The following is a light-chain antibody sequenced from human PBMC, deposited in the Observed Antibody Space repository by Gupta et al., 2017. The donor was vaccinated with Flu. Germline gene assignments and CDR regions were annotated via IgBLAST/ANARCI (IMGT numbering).Light chain of an antibody. CDR2: DDS. Sequence: SYVLTQPPSVSVAPGQPASVTCGGNNIGTKSVHWYQKKPGQAPGVVVYDDSDRPSGIPERFSGSNSGNAATLTITRVEAGDEADYYCQVWDSSSDHPVFGGGTKLTVL. V-gene: IGLV3-21*02. CDR3: QVWDSSSDHPV. J-gene: IGLJ2*01. CDR1: NIGTKS.